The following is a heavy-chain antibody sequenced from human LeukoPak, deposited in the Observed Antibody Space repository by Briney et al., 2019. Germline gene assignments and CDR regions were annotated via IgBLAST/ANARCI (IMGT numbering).Heavy chain of an antibody. CDR3: AGAEGFSNKRLDY. CDR1: GYTFTGYY. J-gene: IGHJ4*02. CDR2: ISPNSGGT. V-gene: IGHV1-2*02. Sequence: ASLKVSCKASGYTFTGYYMHWVRQAPGQGLEWMGWISPNSGGTNYAQKFQGRVTMTGDTSISTAYMELSRLRSDDTAVYYCAGAEGFSNKRLDYWGQGTLVTVSS. D-gene: IGHD6-13*01.